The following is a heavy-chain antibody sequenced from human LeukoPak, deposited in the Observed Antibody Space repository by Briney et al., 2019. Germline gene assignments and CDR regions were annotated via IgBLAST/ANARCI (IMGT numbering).Heavy chain of an antibody. CDR1: GGTFSSYA. J-gene: IGHJ4*02. CDR2: IIPIFGTA. CDR3: ASDFWSGYLGYFDC. D-gene: IGHD3-3*01. Sequence: SVKVSCKASGGTFSSYAISWVRQAPGQGLEWMGGIIPIFGTANYAQKFQGRVTITADESTSTAYMELSSLRSEDTAVYYCASDFWSGYLGYFDCWGQGTLVTVSS. V-gene: IGHV1-69*13.